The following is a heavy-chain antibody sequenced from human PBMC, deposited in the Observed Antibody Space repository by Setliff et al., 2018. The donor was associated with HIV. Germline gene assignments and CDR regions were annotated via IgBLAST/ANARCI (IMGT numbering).Heavy chain of an antibody. J-gene: IGHJ4*02. V-gene: IGHV1-46*01. D-gene: IGHD4-17*01. Sequence: ASVKVSCKASGYTFTSYYIHWVRQAPGHGLEWMGLINPSGGSTSYAEKFKGRVTMTRGTSTGTVYMELSRLTFEDTALYYCARVGERWLQFYYFDNWGQGTLVTVS. CDR3: ARVGERWLQFYYFDN. CDR2: INPSGGST. CDR1: GYTFTSYY.